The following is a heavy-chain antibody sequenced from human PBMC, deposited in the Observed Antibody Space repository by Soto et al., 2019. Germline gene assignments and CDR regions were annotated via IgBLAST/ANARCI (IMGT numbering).Heavy chain of an antibody. V-gene: IGHV4-31*03. D-gene: IGHD3-22*01. CDR2: IYYSGST. CDR3: ARGLDYYDSSGYSNYFDY. J-gene: IGHJ4*02. Sequence: SETLSLTCTVSGGSISSGGYYWSWIRQHPGKGLEWIGYIYYSGSTYYNPSLKSRVTISVDTSKNQFSLKLSSVTAADTAVYYCARGLDYYDSSGYSNYFDYWGQGTLVTVSS. CDR1: GGSISSGGYY.